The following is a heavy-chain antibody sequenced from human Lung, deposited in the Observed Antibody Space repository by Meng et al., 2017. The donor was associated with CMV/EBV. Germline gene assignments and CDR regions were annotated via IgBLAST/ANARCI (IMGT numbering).Heavy chain of an antibody. D-gene: IGHD3-3*01. CDR1: GGTFSSYA. Sequence: XXSCXASGGTFSSYAISWVRQAPGQGLEWMGGIIPIFGTANYAQKFQGRVTITTDESTSTAYMELSSLRSEDTAVYYCARVTIFGAYGMDVWGQGTTVTVSS. J-gene: IGHJ6*02. CDR2: IIPIFGTA. CDR3: ARVTIFGAYGMDV. V-gene: IGHV1-69*05.